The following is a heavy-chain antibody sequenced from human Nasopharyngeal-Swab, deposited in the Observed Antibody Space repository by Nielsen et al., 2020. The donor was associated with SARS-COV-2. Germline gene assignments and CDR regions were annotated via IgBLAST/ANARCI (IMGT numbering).Heavy chain of an antibody. Sequence: GESLKISCAASGFTVSSNYMSWVRQAPGKGLEWVSIIYPSGSTYYAESVKGRFTISRDNSKNTLYLQMNSLRAEDTAFYYCARMGSTNYFDYWGQGTLVTVSP. CDR3: ARMGSTNYFDY. CDR2: IYPSGST. V-gene: IGHV3-53*01. D-gene: IGHD5-24*01. J-gene: IGHJ4*02. CDR1: GFTVSSNY.